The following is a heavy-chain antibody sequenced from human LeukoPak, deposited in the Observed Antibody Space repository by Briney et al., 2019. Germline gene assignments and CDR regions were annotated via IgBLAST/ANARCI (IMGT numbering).Heavy chain of an antibody. CDR2: ISYDGSNK. V-gene: IGHV3-30*03. CDR1: GFTFSSYG. Sequence: GGSLRLSCAASGFTFSSYGMHWVRQAPGKGLEWVAVISYDGSNKYYADSVKGRFTISRDNSKNTLYLQMNSLRAEDTAVYYCATFSGSYTGYFDYWGQGTLVTVSS. J-gene: IGHJ4*02. CDR3: ATFSGSYTGYFDY. D-gene: IGHD1-26*01.